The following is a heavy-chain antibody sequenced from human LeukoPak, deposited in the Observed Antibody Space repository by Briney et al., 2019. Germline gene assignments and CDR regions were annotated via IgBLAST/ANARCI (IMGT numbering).Heavy chain of an antibody. CDR1: GFTFSSYG. J-gene: IGHJ4*02. CDR2: MSNDGSNK. CDR3: ARSGDRDGYNFDYFDY. D-gene: IGHD5-24*01. V-gene: IGHV3-30*03. Sequence: GGSLRLSCAASGFTFSSYGMHWVRQAPGKGLEWVAVMSNDGSNKYYADSVKGRFTISRDNSKNTLYLQMNSLRAEDTAVYYCARSGDRDGYNFDYFDYWGQGTLVTVSS.